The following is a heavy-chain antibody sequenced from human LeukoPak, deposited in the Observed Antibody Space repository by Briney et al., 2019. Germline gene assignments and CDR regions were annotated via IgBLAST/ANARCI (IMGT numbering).Heavy chain of an antibody. D-gene: IGHD3-10*01. CDR3: AKGGAWFGELLYHFDY. CDR2: ISGSGGST. CDR1: GFTFSSYA. Sequence: GGSLRLSCAASGFTFSSYAMSWVRQVPGKGLEWVSAISGSGGSTYYADSVKGRFTISRDNSKNTLYLQMNSLRAEDTAVYYCAKGGAWFGELLYHFDYWGQGTLVTVSS. V-gene: IGHV3-23*01. J-gene: IGHJ4*02.